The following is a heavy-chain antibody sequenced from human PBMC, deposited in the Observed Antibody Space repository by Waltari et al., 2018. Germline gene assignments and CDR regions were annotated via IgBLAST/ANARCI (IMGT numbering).Heavy chain of an antibody. J-gene: IGHJ3*02. D-gene: IGHD2-2*01. CDR3: TKDKPGPPYCSGSSCYDAYDI. CDR2: VSSGGGST. V-gene: IGHV3-23*04. Sequence: EVQLVESGGGLVQPGGSLRLSCAASGFAFSDYAMTWVRQAPGTGLEWVSAVSSGGGSTYYADSVKGRFTASRDNSKYTLYLQMNSLRAEDTALYYCTKDKPGPPYCSGSSCYDAYDIWGQGTMVTVSS. CDR1: GFAFSDYA.